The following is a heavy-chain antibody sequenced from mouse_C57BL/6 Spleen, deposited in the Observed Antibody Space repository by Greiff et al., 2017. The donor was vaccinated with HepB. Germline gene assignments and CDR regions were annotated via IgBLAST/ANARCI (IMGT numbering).Heavy chain of an antibody. V-gene: IGHV5-17*01. J-gene: IGHJ4*01. CDR2: ISSGSSTI. CDR3: ARRDYDDAMDY. CDR1: GFTFSDYG. D-gene: IGHD2-4*01. Sequence: EVKLEESGGGLVKPGGSLKLSCAASGFTFSDYGMHWVRQAPEKGLEWVAYISSGSSTIYYADTVKGRFTISRDNAKNTLFLQMTSLRSEDTAMYYCARRDYDDAMDYWGQGTSVTVSS.